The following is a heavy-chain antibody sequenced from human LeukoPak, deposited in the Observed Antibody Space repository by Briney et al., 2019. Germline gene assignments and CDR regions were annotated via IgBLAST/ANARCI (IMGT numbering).Heavy chain of an antibody. D-gene: IGHD4/OR15-4a*01. J-gene: IGHJ6*04. Sequence: GGTLRLSCAASGFTFSDFYMHWIRQAPGKGLEWLAYISSSGNTIYYADSVKGRLTISRDNAKNSLFLQMNSLRAEDTAVYYCARHDYGGFGVWGKGTSVAVFS. V-gene: IGHV3-11*04. CDR3: ARHDYGGFGV. CDR2: ISSSGNTI. CDR1: GFTFSDFY.